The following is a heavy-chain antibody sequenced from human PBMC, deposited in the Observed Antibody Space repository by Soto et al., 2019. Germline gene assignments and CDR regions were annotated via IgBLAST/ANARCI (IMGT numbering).Heavy chain of an antibody. CDR3: ATALVGATRDY. CDR1: GFTFSSYA. Sequence: PGGSLRLSCAASGFTFSSYAMSWVRQAPGKGLEWVSAISGSGGSTYYADSVKGRFTISRDNAKNSLYLQMNSLRAEDTAVYYCATALVGATRDYWGQGTLVTVSS. J-gene: IGHJ4*02. D-gene: IGHD1-26*01. CDR2: ISGSGGST. V-gene: IGHV3-23*01.